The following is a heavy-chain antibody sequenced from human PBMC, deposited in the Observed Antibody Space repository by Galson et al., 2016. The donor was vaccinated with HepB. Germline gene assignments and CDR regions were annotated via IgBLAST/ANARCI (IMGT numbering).Heavy chain of an antibody. CDR2: ISSNGTAV. D-gene: IGHD2-15*01. V-gene: IGHV3-48*03. Sequence: SLRLSCAASGSNFITYEMNWVRQAPGKGLEWVAYISSNGTAVYADDSVKGRFTISRDNAKNSLYLQMNNPRVEDTAVYYCARLYCSGGSCDSRSVYNWPDPWGQGTLVTVSS. CDR3: ARLYCSGGSCDSRSVYNWPDP. CDR1: GSNFITYE. J-gene: IGHJ5*02.